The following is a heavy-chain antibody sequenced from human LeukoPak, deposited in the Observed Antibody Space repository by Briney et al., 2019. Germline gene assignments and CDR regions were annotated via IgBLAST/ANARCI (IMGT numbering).Heavy chain of an antibody. D-gene: IGHD5-12*01. J-gene: IGHJ4*02. V-gene: IGHV3-21*01. Sequence: GGSLRLSCAASGFTFSSYSMNWVRQAPGKGLEWVSSISSSSSYIYYADSVKGRFTISRDNSKNTLYLQMNSLRAEDTAVYYCARGSGYALDYWGQGTLVTVSS. CDR2: ISSSSSYI. CDR3: ARGSGYALDY. CDR1: GFTFSSYS.